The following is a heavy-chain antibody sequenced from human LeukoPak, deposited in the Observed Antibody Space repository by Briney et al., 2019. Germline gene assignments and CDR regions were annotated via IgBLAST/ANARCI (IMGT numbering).Heavy chain of an antibody. CDR2: INPNSGGT. CDR1: GYAFTGYY. CDR3: ARIYGPPPHYYYMDV. V-gene: IGHV1-2*02. Sequence: VASVKVSCKASGYAFTGYYMHWVRQAPGQGLEWMGWINPNSGGTNYAQKFQGRVTMTRDTSISTAYMELSRLRSDDTAVYYCARIYGPPPHYYYMDVWGKGTTVTISS. J-gene: IGHJ6*03. D-gene: IGHD2/OR15-2a*01.